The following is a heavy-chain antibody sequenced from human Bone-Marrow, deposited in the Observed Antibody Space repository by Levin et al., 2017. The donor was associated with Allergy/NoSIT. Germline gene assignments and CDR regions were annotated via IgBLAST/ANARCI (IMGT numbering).Heavy chain of an antibody. J-gene: IGHJ4*02. V-gene: IGHV3-7*01. CDR2: IKQDGSEK. D-gene: IGHD3-16*01. CDR3: ARQWGSSGNDY. CDR1: GFTFSSYW. Sequence: LSLTCAASGFTFSSYWMSWVRQAPGKGLEWVANIKQDGSEKYYVDSVKGRFTISRDNAKNSLYLQMNSLRAEDTAVYYCARQWGSSGNDYWGQGTLVTVSS.